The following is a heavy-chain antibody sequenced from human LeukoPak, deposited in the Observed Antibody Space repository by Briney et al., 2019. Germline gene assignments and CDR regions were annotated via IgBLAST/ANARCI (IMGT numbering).Heavy chain of an antibody. CDR2: ISYDGSNK. Sequence: PAGGSLRLSCAASGFTFSSYAMHWVRQAPGKGLEWVAVISYDGSNKYYADSVKGRFTISRDNAKNSLYLQMNSLSVEDTAVYYCARAHPSDYWGQGTLVTVSS. CDR3: ARAHPSDY. CDR1: GFTFSSYA. V-gene: IGHV3-30-3*01. J-gene: IGHJ4*02.